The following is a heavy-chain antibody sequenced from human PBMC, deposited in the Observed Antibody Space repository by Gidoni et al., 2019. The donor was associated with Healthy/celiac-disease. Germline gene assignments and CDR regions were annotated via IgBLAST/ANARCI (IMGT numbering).Heavy chain of an antibody. V-gene: IGHV4-34*01. D-gene: IGHD2-15*01. CDR3: ARGGYCSGGSCYSDY. J-gene: IGHJ4*02. CDR2: IKHSGST. Sequence: QVQLQQWGAGLLKPSETLSLTCAVYGGSFSGYYWSWIRQPPGKGLEWIGEIKHSGSTNYNPSLKSRVTISVDTSKNQFSLKLSSVTAADTAVYYCARGGYCSGGSCYSDYWGQGTLVTVSS. CDR1: GGSFSGYY.